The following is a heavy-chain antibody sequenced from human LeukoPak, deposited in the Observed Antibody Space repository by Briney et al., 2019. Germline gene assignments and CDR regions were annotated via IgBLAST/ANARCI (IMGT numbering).Heavy chain of an antibody. J-gene: IGHJ4*02. V-gene: IGHV3-49*03. CDR2: IRSKAYGETA. Sequence: GGSLRLSCTASGFTFSDYAMSWIRQAPGKGLEWVGFIRSKAYGETADYAASVKGRFTISRDDSKAIAYLQMNSLKTEDTAVYHCTRDRGAYNLYDYWGQGTLVTVSS. CDR3: TRDRGAYNLYDY. CDR1: GFTFSDYA. D-gene: IGHD1-1*01.